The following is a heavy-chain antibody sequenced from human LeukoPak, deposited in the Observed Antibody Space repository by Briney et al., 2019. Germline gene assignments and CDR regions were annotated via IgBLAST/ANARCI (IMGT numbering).Heavy chain of an antibody. J-gene: IGHJ4*02. CDR1: GFTFSTYA. Sequence: PGGSLRLSCAASGFTFSTYAMTWVRQAPGKGLEWVSVISGSGGSTYYADSVKGRFTLSRDNSKNTLYLQMNSLRAEDTAVYYCAKSIGDVVVVAADYWGQGTLVTVSS. D-gene: IGHD2-15*01. CDR3: AKSIGDVVVVAADY. V-gene: IGHV3-23*01. CDR2: ISGSGGST.